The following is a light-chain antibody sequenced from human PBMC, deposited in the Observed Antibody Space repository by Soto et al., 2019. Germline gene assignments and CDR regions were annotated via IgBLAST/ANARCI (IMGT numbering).Light chain of an antibody. CDR1: QSISNF. J-gene: IGKJ2*01. V-gene: IGKV3-11*01. Sequence: EAVLTQSPATLSLSPGEGATLSCRASQSISNFLAWYQQKPGQAPRLLIYDASNRATGIPARFSGSGSGTDFTLTISSLEPGDFAVYYCQQRSNWPYTFTFGVGTKLEIK. CDR2: DAS. CDR3: QQRSNWPYTFT.